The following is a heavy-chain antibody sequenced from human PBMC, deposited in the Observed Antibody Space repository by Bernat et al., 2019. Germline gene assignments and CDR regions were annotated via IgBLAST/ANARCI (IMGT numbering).Heavy chain of an antibody. D-gene: IGHD4-17*01. CDR3: AKQSESYGDSRIDY. CDR1: GFTFSSYA. CDR2: ISGSGGNT. V-gene: IGHV3-23*04. J-gene: IGHJ4*02. Sequence: EVQLVESGGGLVQPGGSLRLSCAASGFTFSSYAMTWVRQAPGKGLEGVSVISGSGGNTYYADSVKGRFTISRDNSKNTLYLQINSLRAEDTAVYYCAKQSESYGDSRIDYWGQGTLVTVSS.